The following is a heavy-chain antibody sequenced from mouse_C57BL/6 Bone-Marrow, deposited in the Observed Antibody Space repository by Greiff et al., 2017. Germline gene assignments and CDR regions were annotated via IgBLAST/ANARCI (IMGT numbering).Heavy chain of an antibody. CDR3: ARALYRSRYFEV. Sequence: QVQLQQSGAELMKPGASVKLSCKATGYTFTGYWIEWVKQRPGHGLEWIGEILPGSGSTNYNDKFKGKATFTADTSSNTAYMQLSSLTTEDSAIYYCARALYRSRYFEVWGTGTTVTVSS. V-gene: IGHV1-9*01. J-gene: IGHJ1*03. CDR1: GYTFTGYW. CDR2: ILPGSGST. D-gene: IGHD1-1*01.